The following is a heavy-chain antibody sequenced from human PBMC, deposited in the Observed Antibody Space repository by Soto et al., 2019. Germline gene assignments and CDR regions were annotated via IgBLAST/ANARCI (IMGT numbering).Heavy chain of an antibody. CDR3: ARDTMIVVVPLVYYGMDV. Sequence: GGSLRLSCAGLGFTSSIYGMHWVRLVPGKGLEWVAVIWYDGSNKYYADSVKGRFTISRDNSKITLYLQMNSLRAEDTAVYYCARDTMIVVVPLVYYGMDVWGQGTTVTVSS. D-gene: IGHD3-22*01. CDR2: IWYDGSNK. CDR1: GFTSSIYG. V-gene: IGHV3-33*01. J-gene: IGHJ6*02.